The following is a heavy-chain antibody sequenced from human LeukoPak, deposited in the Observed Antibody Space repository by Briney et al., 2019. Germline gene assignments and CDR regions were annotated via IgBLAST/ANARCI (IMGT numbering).Heavy chain of an antibody. J-gene: IGHJ4*02. CDR3: AQAPRKQQLVPEY. CDR2: ISWDGGST. D-gene: IGHD6-13*01. CDR1: GLIFDDYA. V-gene: IGHV3-43D*03. Sequence: PGGSLRLSCAASGLIFDDYAMHWVRQDPGKGLEWVSLISWDGGSTFYADSVRGRFTISRDNSEKSLYLQMSSLRAEDTALYYCAQAPRKQQLVPEYWGQGTLVTVSS.